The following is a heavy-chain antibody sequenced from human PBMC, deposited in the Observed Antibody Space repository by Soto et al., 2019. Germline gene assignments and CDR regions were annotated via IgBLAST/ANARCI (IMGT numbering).Heavy chain of an antibody. D-gene: IGHD1-20*01. Sequence: EVQLLESGGGLVQPGGSLRLSCADSGFTFSSYAMSWVRQAPGKGLEWVSAISGSGGSTYYADSVKGRFTISRDNSKNMLYRQMNSLRAEDTDVYYCAKSGNNRPKGYFDYWGQGTLVTVSS. CDR2: ISGSGGST. V-gene: IGHV3-23*01. CDR1: GFTFSSYA. J-gene: IGHJ4*02. CDR3: AKSGNNRPKGYFDY.